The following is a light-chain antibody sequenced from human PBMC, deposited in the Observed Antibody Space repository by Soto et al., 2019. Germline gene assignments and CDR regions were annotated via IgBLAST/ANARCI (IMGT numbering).Light chain of an antibody. CDR2: GAS. CDR3: QQYNNCPKT. Sequence: EIVMTQSPGTLSVSPWEIATLSCGASQSVSSNLAWYQQRPGQAPRLLIYGASARATGIPARFTGSGSGTEFTPTISSLQSEDIAVYYCQQYNNCPKTFGQGTKVDIK. J-gene: IGKJ1*01. CDR1: QSVSSN. V-gene: IGKV3-15*01.